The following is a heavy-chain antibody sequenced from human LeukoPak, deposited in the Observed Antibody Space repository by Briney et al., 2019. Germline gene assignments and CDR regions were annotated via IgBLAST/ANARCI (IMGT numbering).Heavy chain of an antibody. CDR2: ISGSGDDT. Sequence: GGSLRLSCAASGFTFSSYAMSWVRQAPGKGLEWVSAISGSGDDTYYADSVKGRFTISRDNSKNTLYLQMHNLRAEDTAVYYCATSPTFDPWGQGTLVTVSS. V-gene: IGHV3-23*01. CDR1: GFTFSSYA. CDR3: ATSPTFDP. J-gene: IGHJ5*02.